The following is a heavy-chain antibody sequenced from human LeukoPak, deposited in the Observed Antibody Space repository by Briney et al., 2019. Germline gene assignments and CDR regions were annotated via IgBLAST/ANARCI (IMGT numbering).Heavy chain of an antibody. J-gene: IGHJ6*04. V-gene: IGHV3-30*03. CDR2: ISYDGSNI. CDR1: GFTFNDYG. D-gene: IGHD3-10*01. CDR3: ARRRTGGSGSYFCLDV. Sequence: GGSLRLSCAASGFTFNDYGMHWVRQAPGEGLEWVAVISYDGSNINYADSVKGRFTISRDNSENTLYLQMNSLRTEDTAVYYCARRRTGGSGSYFCLDVWGKGTTVTVSS.